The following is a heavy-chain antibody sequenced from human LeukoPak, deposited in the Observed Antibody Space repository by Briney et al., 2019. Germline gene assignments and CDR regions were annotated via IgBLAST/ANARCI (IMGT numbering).Heavy chain of an antibody. D-gene: IGHD6-13*01. Sequence: ASVKVSCKASGYTFTGYYMHWVRQAPGQGLGWMGWINPNSGGTNYAQKFQGRVTMTRDTSISTAYMELSRLRSDDTAVYYCARDSGIPGIAAAGDGFDPWGQGTLVTVSS. CDR3: ARDSGIPGIAAAGDGFDP. CDR1: GYTFTGYY. CDR2: INPNSGGT. J-gene: IGHJ5*02. V-gene: IGHV1-2*02.